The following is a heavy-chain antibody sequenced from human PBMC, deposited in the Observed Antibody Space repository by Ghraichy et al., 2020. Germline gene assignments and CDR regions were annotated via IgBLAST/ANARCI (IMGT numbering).Heavy chain of an antibody. CDR1: GFTFSSYS. V-gene: IGHV3-48*02. CDR2: ISSSSSTI. Sequence: GGSLRLSCAASGFTFSSYSMNWVRQAPGKGLEWVSYISSSSSTIYYADSVKGRFTISRDNAKNSLYLQMNSLRDEDTAVYYCARDGPIRYFDWLLSDYFDYWGQGTLVTVSS. CDR3: ARDGPIRYFDWLLSDYFDY. D-gene: IGHD3-9*01. J-gene: IGHJ4*02.